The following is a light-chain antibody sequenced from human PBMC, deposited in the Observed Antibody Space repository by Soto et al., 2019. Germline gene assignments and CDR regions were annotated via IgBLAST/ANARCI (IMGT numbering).Light chain of an antibody. CDR1: SSDVGGYNY. Sequence: QSALTQPASVSGSPGQSITISCTGTSSDVGGYNYVSWYQQHPGKAPKLMIYDVSNRPSGVSNRFSGSKSGNTASLTISGLQAEDEADYYCSSFTSSNTGVFGTGTQLTVL. CDR2: DVS. CDR3: SSFTSSNTGV. V-gene: IGLV2-14*01. J-gene: IGLJ1*01.